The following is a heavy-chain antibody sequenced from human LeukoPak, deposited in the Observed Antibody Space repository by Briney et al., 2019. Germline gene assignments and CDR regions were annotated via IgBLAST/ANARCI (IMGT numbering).Heavy chain of an antibody. CDR2: ISAYNGNT. Sequence: ASVKVSCKASGYTFTSYGISWVRQAPGQGVEWMGWISAYNGNTNYAQKLQGRVTMTIDTSTSTAYMGLRSLRSDDTAVYYCARVWQLVHNWFDPWGQGTLVTVSS. D-gene: IGHD6-6*01. V-gene: IGHV1-18*01. CDR3: ARVWQLVHNWFDP. J-gene: IGHJ5*02. CDR1: GYTFTSYG.